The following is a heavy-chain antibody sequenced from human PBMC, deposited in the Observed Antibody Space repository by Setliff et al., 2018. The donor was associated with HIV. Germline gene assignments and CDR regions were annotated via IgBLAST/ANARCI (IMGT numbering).Heavy chain of an antibody. CDR2: INHSGRA. D-gene: IGHD3-10*01. J-gene: IGHJ4*02. CDR1: GGSFSGYY. Sequence: PSETLSLTCAVYGGSFSGYYWSWIRQPPGKGLEWIGEINHSGRAIYNSSLTSRVIISVDRSKNQLSLKLNSVTAADTAVYYCARAYFGSGIYYWGQGTLVTVSS. V-gene: IGHV4-34*01. CDR3: ARAYFGSGIYY.